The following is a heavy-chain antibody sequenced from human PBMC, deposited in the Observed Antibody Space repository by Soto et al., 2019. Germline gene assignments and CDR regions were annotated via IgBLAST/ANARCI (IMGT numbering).Heavy chain of an antibody. CDR1: GFTFSSYG. J-gene: IGHJ1*01. Sequence: GGSLRLSCAASGFTFSSYGMHWVRQAPGKGLEWVAVIWYDGSNKYYADSVKGRFTISRDNSKNTLYLQMNSLRAEDTAVYYCARDSGSYLLQHWGQGTLVTVSS. V-gene: IGHV3-33*01. CDR3: ARDSGSYLLQH. CDR2: IWYDGSNK. D-gene: IGHD1-26*01.